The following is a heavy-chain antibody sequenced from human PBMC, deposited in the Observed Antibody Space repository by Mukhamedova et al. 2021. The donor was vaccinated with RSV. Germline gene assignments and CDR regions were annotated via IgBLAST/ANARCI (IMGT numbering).Heavy chain of an antibody. D-gene: IGHD3-10*01. Sequence: GLEWIGYISYSGNTNFNPSLKSRVTISVDMSKSQFSLKLSSVTAADTAVYYCARDPSGWFDPWGQGTLVTVSS. CDR3: ARDPSGWFDP. J-gene: IGHJ5*02. CDR2: ISYSGNT. V-gene: IGHV4-59*01.